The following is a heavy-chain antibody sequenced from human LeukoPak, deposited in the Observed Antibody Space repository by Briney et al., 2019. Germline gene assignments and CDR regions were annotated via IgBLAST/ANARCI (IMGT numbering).Heavy chain of an antibody. J-gene: IGHJ3*02. D-gene: IGHD3-10*01. CDR1: GFSFAYYA. CDR3: ASFLGDGFDPYYYGSGFDI. Sequence: TGGSLRLSCAASGFSFAYYAMHWVRQAPEKGLEWVSGINWNGGSTGYADSVKGRFTISRDNAKNSLYLQMNSLRAEDTALYYCASFLGDGFDPYYYGSGFDIWGQGTMVTVSS. V-gene: IGHV3-20*04. CDR2: INWNGGST.